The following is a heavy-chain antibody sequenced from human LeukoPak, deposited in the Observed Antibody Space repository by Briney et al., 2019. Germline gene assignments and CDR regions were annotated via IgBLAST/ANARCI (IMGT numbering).Heavy chain of an antibody. J-gene: IGHJ2*01. V-gene: IGHV4-34*01. CDR1: GGSFSGYY. CDR3: ARGRRDGYSGPWYFDL. CDR2: INHSGST. Sequence: SETLSLTCAVYGGSFSGYYWSWVRQPPGKGLEWIGEINHSGSTNYNPSLKSRVTISVDTSKNQFSLKLSSVTAADTAVYYCARGRRDGYSGPWYFDLWGRGTLITVSS. D-gene: IGHD5-24*01.